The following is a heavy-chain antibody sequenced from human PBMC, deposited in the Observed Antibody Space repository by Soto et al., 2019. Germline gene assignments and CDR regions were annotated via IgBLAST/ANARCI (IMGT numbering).Heavy chain of an antibody. CDR1: NGSISSRSSY. Sequence: QLQLQESGSGLVKPSETLSLTCIVSNGSISSRSSYWGWIRQTPGKGLEWIGSIYYIGNTYYNPSLXSRXXXXXXXXXXXXXXXXXXXXXXDTAVYFCGGQDYGAKGYYFENWGQGALVTVSS. CDR3: GGQDYGAKGYYFEN. V-gene: IGHV4-39*01. CDR2: IYYIGNT. D-gene: IGHD4-17*01. J-gene: IGHJ4*02.